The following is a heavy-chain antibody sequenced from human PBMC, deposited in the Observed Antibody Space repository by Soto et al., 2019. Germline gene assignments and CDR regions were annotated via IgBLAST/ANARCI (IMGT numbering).Heavy chain of an antibody. J-gene: IGHJ6*02. CDR1: GDSIGGVGY. Sequence: SETLSLTCTVSGDSIGGVGYWSWIRQFPGRGLEWIGCISSSGSTYYNPALNNRISLSLDTSQNQFSLNLSSVTAADTAVYYCARDRLMATAGTARHYFGLDVWGQGTTVTVSS. D-gene: IGHD5-18*01. CDR2: ISSSGST. CDR3: ARDRLMATAGTARHYFGLDV. V-gene: IGHV4-31*03.